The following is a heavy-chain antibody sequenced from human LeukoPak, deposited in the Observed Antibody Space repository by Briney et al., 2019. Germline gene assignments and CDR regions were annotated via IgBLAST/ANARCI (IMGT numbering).Heavy chain of an antibody. CDR3: ARVGYSSYWHSDY. Sequence: TGGSLRLSCAASGFTFSTYAMTWVRQAPGKGLEWVSAISGSGGSTFYADSVKGRFTISSDFSKNTLDLQMNSLRAEDTAVYYCARVGYSSYWHSDYWGQGTLVTVSS. D-gene: IGHD3-22*01. J-gene: IGHJ4*02. V-gene: IGHV3-23*01. CDR2: ISGSGGST. CDR1: GFTFSTYA.